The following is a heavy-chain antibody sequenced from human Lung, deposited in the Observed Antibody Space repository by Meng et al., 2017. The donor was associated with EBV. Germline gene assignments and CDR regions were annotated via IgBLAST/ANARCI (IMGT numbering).Heavy chain of an antibody. D-gene: IGHD4-23*01. V-gene: IGHV4-31*01. CDR2: IYYSGST. CDR1: GGSISSGGYY. J-gene: IGHJ4*02. CDR3: ARARRGGHYFDY. Sequence: QVQLQGSGPGLAKPSQTLSLTCTVPGGSISSGGYYWSWIRQHPGKGLEWIGYIYYSGSTYYNPSLKSLVTISVDTSKNQFSLKLSSVTAADTAVYYCARARRGGHYFDYWGQGTLVTVSS.